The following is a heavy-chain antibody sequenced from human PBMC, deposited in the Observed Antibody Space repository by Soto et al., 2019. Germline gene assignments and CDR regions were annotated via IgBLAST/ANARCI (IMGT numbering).Heavy chain of an antibody. CDR1: GFTFSTYA. CDR2: ISGSGGST. D-gene: IGHD6-19*01. J-gene: IGHJ4*02. CDR3: ARSFSSGWYYFDY. V-gene: IGHV3-23*01. Sequence: GGSLRLSCAASGFTFSTYAISWVRQAPWKGLEWVSAISGSGGSTYYADSVEGRFTISRDNSKKTLSLQMNSLGAEDTAVYYCARSFSSGWYYFDYSSQLTLIALCS.